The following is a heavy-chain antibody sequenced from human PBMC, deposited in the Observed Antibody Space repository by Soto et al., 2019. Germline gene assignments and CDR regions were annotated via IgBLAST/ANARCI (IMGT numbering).Heavy chain of an antibody. J-gene: IGHJ3*02. Sequence: NPSETLSLTCAVYGGCFSGYYWSWIRQPPGKGLEWIGEINHSGSTNYNPSLKSRVTISVDTSKNQFSLKLSSVTAADTAVYYCAVPGTAGDYRTGVDAFDIWGQGTMVTVSS. V-gene: IGHV4-34*01. D-gene: IGHD2-21*01. CDR1: GGCFSGYY. CDR2: INHSGST. CDR3: AVPGTAGDYRTGVDAFDI.